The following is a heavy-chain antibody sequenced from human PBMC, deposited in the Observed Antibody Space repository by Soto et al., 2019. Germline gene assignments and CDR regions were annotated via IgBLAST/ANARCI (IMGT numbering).Heavy chain of an antibody. CDR2: IYYSGST. Sequence: SETLSLTCTVSGGSISSFYWSWIRQPPGKRLEWIGYIYYSGSTNYNPSLKSRVTTSVDTSKNQFSLKLSSVTAADTAVYYCERDGGFWDFDYWGQGILVTVSS. CDR3: ERDGGFWDFDY. D-gene: IGHD3-3*01. J-gene: IGHJ4*02. CDR1: GGSISSFY. V-gene: IGHV4-59*01.